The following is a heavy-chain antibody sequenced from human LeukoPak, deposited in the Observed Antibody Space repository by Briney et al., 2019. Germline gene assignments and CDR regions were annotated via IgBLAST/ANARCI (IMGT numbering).Heavy chain of an antibody. Sequence: GGSLRLSCAASGFTFSSYAMHWVRQAPGKGLEYVSAISSNGGSAHYANSVKGRFTISRDNSKNTLYLQMKSLRAEDTAVYYCARDRYYDSSGLKNDYWGQGTLVTVSS. V-gene: IGHV3-64*01. CDR1: GFTFSSYA. D-gene: IGHD3-22*01. CDR2: ISSNGGSA. J-gene: IGHJ4*02. CDR3: ARDRYYDSSGLKNDY.